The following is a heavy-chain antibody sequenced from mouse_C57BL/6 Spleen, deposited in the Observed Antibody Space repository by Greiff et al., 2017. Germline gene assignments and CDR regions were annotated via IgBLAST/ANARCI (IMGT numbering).Heavy chain of an antibody. V-gene: IGHV1-81*01. D-gene: IGHD1-1*01. CDR2: IYPRSGNT. J-gene: IGHJ1*03. Sequence: VQLQQSGAELARPGASVKLSCKASGYTFTSYGISWVKQRTGQGLEWIGEIYPRSGNTYYNEKFKGKATLTADKSSSTAYMELRSLTSEDSAVYFCERYTTVVATDWYCDVWGTGTTVTVSS. CDR3: ERYTTVVATDWYCDV. CDR1: GYTFTSYG.